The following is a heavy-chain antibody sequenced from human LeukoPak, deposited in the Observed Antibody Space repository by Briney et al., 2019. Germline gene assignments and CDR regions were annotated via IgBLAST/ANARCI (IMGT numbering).Heavy chain of an antibody. V-gene: IGHV4-39*02. D-gene: IGHD2-21*02. CDR3: TRDIGDFVSDF. Sequence: SETLSLTCSVSGGSISSRSYYWGWIRQPPGKGLEWIGSIYYSGSTYYNPSLQSRVTISADTSKNQFALDLRSVTAADTAVYYCTRDIGDFVSDFWGQGTLVTVSS. J-gene: IGHJ4*02. CDR1: GGSISSRSYY. CDR2: IYYSGST.